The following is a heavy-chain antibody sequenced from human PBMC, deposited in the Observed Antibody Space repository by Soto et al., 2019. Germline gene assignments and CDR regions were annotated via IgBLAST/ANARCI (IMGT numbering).Heavy chain of an antibody. Sequence: PGESLKISCKGSGYTFTNYWIGWVRQMPGKGLEWMGIIYPGDSDTKYNPSFQGQVTISADKSITTTYLQWSSLKASDTTIYYCAASIFYYGMDVWGQGTTVTVSS. V-gene: IGHV5-51*01. J-gene: IGHJ6*02. CDR3: AASIFYYGMDV. CDR2: IYPGDSDT. CDR1: GYTFTNYW.